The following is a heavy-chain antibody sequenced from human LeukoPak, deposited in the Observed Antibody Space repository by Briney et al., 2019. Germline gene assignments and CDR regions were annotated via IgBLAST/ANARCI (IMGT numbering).Heavy chain of an antibody. V-gene: IGHV1-8*01. J-gene: IGHJ4*02. CDR1: GYTFTSYD. D-gene: IGHD4-17*01. CDR2: MNPNSGNT. CDR3: AIGDFCGDYSFDY. Sequence: ASVKVSCKASGYTFTSYDINRVRQATGQGLEWMGWMNPNSGNTGYAQKFQGRVTMTRDTSISTAYMELSRLRSDDTAVYYCAIGDFCGDYSFDYWGQGTLVTVSS.